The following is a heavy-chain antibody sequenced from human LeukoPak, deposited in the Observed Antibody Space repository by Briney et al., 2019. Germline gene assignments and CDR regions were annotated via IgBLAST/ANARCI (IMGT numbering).Heavy chain of an antibody. Sequence: NPSETLSLTCTVSGGSLSSSSYYWGWFRQPPGKGLEWIGSIYYSGSTNCNPSPQRRLPMSVHTSKNQCSLKLTSVTAADTAVYFCARFRDTVNIIDYWGQGTLVTVPS. J-gene: IGHJ4*02. CDR2: IYYSGST. D-gene: IGHD5-24*01. CDR1: GGSLSSSSYY. V-gene: IGHV4-39*07. CDR3: ARFRDTVNIIDY.